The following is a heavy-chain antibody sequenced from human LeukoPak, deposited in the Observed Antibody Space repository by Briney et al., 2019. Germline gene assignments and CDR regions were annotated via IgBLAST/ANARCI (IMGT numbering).Heavy chain of an antibody. Sequence: SETLSLTCTVSGGSISSGSYYWSWIRQPAGKGLEWIGRIYTSGSTNYNPSLKSRVTISVDTSKNQFSLKLSSVTAADTAVYYCARLFSLEWLHPYYFDYWGQGTLVTVSS. D-gene: IGHD3-3*01. J-gene: IGHJ4*02. CDR1: GGSISSGSYY. CDR2: IYTSGST. V-gene: IGHV4-61*02. CDR3: ARLFSLEWLHPYYFDY.